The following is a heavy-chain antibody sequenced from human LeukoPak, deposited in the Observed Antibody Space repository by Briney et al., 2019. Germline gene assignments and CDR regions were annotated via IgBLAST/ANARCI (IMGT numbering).Heavy chain of an antibody. CDR3: ARGRYDYVWGSYRYDWWFDP. Sequence: ASAKVSCKASGYTFTSYYMHWVRQAPGQGLEWMGIINPSGGSTSYAQKFQGRVTMTRDTSTSTVYMELSSLRSVDTAVYYCARGRYDYVWGSYRYDWWFDPWGQGTLVTVSS. D-gene: IGHD3-16*02. CDR2: INPSGGST. J-gene: IGHJ5*02. CDR1: GYTFTSYY. V-gene: IGHV1-46*01.